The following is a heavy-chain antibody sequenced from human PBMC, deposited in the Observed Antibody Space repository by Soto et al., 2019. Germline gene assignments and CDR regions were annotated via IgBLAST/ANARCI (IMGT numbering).Heavy chain of an antibody. V-gene: IGHV3-23*01. Sequence: HPGGSLRLSCAASGFTFSSYAMSWVRQAPGKGLEWVSAISGSGGSTYYADSVKGRFTISRDNSKNTLYLQMNSLRAEDTAVYYCAKITMIVVVTPAAFDPWGQGTLVTVSS. CDR2: ISGSGGST. CDR1: GFTFSSYA. J-gene: IGHJ5*02. D-gene: IGHD3-22*01. CDR3: AKITMIVVVTPAAFDP.